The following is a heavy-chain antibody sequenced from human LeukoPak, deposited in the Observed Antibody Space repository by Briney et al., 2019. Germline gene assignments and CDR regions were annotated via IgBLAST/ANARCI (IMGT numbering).Heavy chain of an antibody. V-gene: IGHV3-53*01. J-gene: IGHJ4*02. CDR2: IYRDDST. CDR3: ARHRDGYSLGFFDY. D-gene: IGHD5-24*01. CDR1: GFAVSNNY. Sequence: GGSLRLSCAASGFAVSNNYMSWVRQAPGKGLEWVSVIYRDDSTYYADSVKGRFTISRDNSKNTLYLQMNSLRAEDTAVYYCARHRDGYSLGFFDYWGQGTLVTVSS.